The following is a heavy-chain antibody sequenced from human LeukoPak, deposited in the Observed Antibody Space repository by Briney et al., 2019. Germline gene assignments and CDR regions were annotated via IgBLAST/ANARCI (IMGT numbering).Heavy chain of an antibody. V-gene: IGHV3-23*01. CDR2: VTNNGGST. CDR1: GFTFSTYA. J-gene: IGHJ6*02. CDR3: ARAGGSSRPLYYYGMDV. D-gene: IGHD6-13*01. Sequence: GGSLRLSCAASGFTFSTYAMSWVRQAPGKGLEWVAVVTNNGGSTYYADSVKGRFTLSRDNAKNSLYLQMNSLRAEDTAVYYCARAGGSSRPLYYYGMDVWGQGTTVTVSS.